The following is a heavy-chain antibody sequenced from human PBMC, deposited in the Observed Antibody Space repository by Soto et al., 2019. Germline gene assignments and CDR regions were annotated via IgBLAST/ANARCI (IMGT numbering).Heavy chain of an antibody. J-gene: IGHJ4*02. Sequence: GASVKVSCEASGYTFTSYGISCVRQAPGQGLEWMGWISTYNGNTKYAQKLQGRVTMTTDTSTSTAYMELRSLRSDDTAVFYCAREMVRGVGSDYWGQGTLVTVSS. CDR2: ISTYNGNT. CDR3: AREMVRGVGSDY. D-gene: IGHD3-10*01. CDR1: GYTFTSYG. V-gene: IGHV1-18*01.